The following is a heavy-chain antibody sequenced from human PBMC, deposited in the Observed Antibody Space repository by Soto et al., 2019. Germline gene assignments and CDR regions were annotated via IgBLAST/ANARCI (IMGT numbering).Heavy chain of an antibody. CDR3: ARDFVVPAAMSLARCYYYGMDV. CDR2: IYSGGST. Sequence: GGALRLSCAPSGFTASSKCMSCVRQAPGKGKEWVSVIYSGGSTYYADSVKGRFTISRDNSKNTLYLQMNSLRAEDTAVYYCARDFVVPAAMSLARCYYYGMDVSGQGTTVTGS. D-gene: IGHD2-2*01. V-gene: IGHV3-66*01. J-gene: IGHJ6*02. CDR1: GFTASSKC.